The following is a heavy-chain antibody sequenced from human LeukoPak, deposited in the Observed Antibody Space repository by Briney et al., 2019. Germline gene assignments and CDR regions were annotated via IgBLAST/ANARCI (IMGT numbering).Heavy chain of an antibody. J-gene: IGHJ4*02. V-gene: IGHV4-39*01. CDR3: ARYLMIPRCSGGSCYSRYFDY. Sequence: SETLSLTCTVSGGSISSSSYYWGWTRQPPGKGLEWIGRIYYSGGTYYNPSLKSRVTISVDTSKNQFSLKLSSVTAADTAVYYCARYLMIPRCSGGSCYSRYFDYWGQGTLVTVSS. D-gene: IGHD2-15*01. CDR1: GGSISSSSYY. CDR2: IYYSGGT.